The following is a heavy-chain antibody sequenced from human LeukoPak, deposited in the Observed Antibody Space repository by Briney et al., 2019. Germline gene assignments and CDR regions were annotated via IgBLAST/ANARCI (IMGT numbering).Heavy chain of an antibody. CDR2: MYHSGST. CDR1: GYSISSGYY. Sequence: PSETLSLTCAVSGYSISSGYYWGWIRQPPGKGLGWIGSMYHSGSTYYNPSLKSRVTISVDTSKNQFSLKLSSLTAADTAVYYCARCPRSYQEYYFDYWGQGTLVTVSS. J-gene: IGHJ4*02. CDR3: ARCPRSYQEYYFDY. D-gene: IGHD1-26*01. V-gene: IGHV4-38-2*01.